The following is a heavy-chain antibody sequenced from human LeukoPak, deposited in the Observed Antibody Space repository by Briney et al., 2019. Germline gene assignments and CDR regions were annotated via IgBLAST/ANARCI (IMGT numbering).Heavy chain of an antibody. V-gene: IGHV1-69*04. CDR2: IIPIFGIA. D-gene: IGHD1-14*01. Sequence: ASVTVSCKASGGTFSSYAISWVRQAPGQGLEWMGRIIPIFGIANYAQKFQGRVTITADKSTSTAYMELSSLRSEDTAVYYCARDDRSPNYYYYNGMDVWGQGTTVTVSS. CDR3: ARDDRSPNYYYYNGMDV. J-gene: IGHJ6*02. CDR1: GGTFSSYA.